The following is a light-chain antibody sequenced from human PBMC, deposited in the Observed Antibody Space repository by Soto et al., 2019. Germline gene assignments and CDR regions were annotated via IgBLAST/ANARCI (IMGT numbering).Light chain of an antibody. V-gene: IGKV1-39*01. J-gene: IGKJ5*01. CDR2: SAS. Sequence: DIKLTQSPSTLSASVGDRISITCRASQSISDWLAWYQQKPGQAPNLLIYSASDFQSGVPSRFSGSGSGTEFTLTISGLQPEDFATYYCQQSFSTPYTFGQGTRLEIK. CDR1: QSISDW. CDR3: QQSFSTPYT.